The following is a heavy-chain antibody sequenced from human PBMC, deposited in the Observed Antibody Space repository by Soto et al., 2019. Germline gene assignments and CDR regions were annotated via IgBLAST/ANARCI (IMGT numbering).Heavy chain of an antibody. CDR3: ARALNYGLFDY. J-gene: IGHJ4*02. D-gene: IGHD4-17*01. CDR1: GFTFSSYS. Sequence: EVQLVESGGGLVQPGGSLRLSCAASGFTFSSYSMNWVRQAPGKGLEWVSYISSSSSTIYYADSVQGRSTIARDNAKNSLYLQMNSLSAEDTAVYYCARALNYGLFDYWGQGTLVTVSS. CDR2: ISSSSSTI. V-gene: IGHV3-48*01.